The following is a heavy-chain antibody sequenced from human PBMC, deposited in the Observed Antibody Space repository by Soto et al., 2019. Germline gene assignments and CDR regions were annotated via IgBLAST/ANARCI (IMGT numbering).Heavy chain of an antibody. V-gene: IGHV3-74*01. CDR2: INSDGSST. CDR3: ARGSPRGVVGATGFDY. D-gene: IGHD1-26*01. CDR1: GFTFSSYW. J-gene: IGHJ4*02. Sequence: EVQLVESGGGLVQPGGSLRLSCAASGFTFSSYWMHWVRQAPGKGLVWVSRINSDGSSTSYADSVKGRFTMSRDNAKKTLYLETNSLRAEDTAVYYCARGSPRGVVGATGFDYWGQGTLVTVSS.